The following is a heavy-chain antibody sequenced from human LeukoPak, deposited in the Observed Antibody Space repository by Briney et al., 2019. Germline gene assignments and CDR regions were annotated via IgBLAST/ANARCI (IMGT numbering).Heavy chain of an antibody. J-gene: IGHJ4*02. CDR2: VSYDGNNK. D-gene: IGHD3-22*01. V-gene: IGHV3-30*04. Sequence: GGSLRLPCESSGLTFSSYSMLWARRPPGKGLEGVVVVSYDGNNKNYAEYAKGRFTISRGNSKDTVYLQMNRLRAEETAVYYCTTGFPHYYDSRGIKFDYWGQRTLVTVSS. CDR3: TTGFPHYYDSRGIKFDY. CDR1: GLTFSSYS.